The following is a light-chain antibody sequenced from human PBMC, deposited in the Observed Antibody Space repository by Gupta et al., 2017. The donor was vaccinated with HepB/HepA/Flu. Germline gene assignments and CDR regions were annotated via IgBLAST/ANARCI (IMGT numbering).Light chain of an antibody. CDR2: AAS. CDR3: QHRHSYPPIT. CDR1: QGIRTY. Sequence: DIQLTQSPSFLSASVGDRVTITCRASQGIRTYLAWYQQEPGKAPKLLIYAASTWQSGVPSRFSGSGYGKELTLTISSRQPEDFASYYCQHRHSYPPITFGQGTLVEIK. V-gene: IGKV1-9*01. J-gene: IGKJ5*01.